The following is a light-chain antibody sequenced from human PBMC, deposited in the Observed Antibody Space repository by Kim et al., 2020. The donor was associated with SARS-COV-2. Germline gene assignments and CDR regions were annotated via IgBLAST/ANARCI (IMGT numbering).Light chain of an antibody. CDR1: KLEDKY. CDR2: QDS. Sequence: VSVTPTRTASITCSGNKLEDKYVCWYRQKPGLSPVLVIYQDSKRPSRIPERFSGCNSGDTATLTISGTQAMDEADYYWQACDSSTVFGGGTKLTVL. J-gene: IGLJ2*01. CDR3: QACDSSTV. V-gene: IGLV3-1*01.